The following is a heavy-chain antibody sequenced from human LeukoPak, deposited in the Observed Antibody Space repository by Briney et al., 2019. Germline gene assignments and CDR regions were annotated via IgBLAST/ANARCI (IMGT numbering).Heavy chain of an antibody. CDR1: GGSISSGGYY. Sequence: SETLSLTCTVSGGSISSGGYYWSWIRQHPGKGLEWIGYIYYSGSTYYSPSLKSRVTISVDTSKNQFSLKLSSVTAADTAVYYCARDGDGFFDYWGQGTLVTVSS. J-gene: IGHJ4*02. D-gene: IGHD5-24*01. CDR3: ARDGDGFFDY. V-gene: IGHV4-31*03. CDR2: IYYSGST.